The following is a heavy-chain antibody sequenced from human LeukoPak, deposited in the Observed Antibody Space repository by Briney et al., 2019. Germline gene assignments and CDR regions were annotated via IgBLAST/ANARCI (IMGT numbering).Heavy chain of an antibody. D-gene: IGHD1-1*01. V-gene: IGHV4-59*01. CDR2: VYFTGNT. CDR3: ASLSVRQLTLDV. Sequence: SETLSLTCNISGGSISRYYWSWIRQPPGKGLEWIGYVYFTGNTNYNPSLKSRLAISVDTSKSLLSLTLSSVTAADTAVYFCASLSVRQLTLDVWGQGTTVTVSS. J-gene: IGHJ6*02. CDR1: GGSISRYY.